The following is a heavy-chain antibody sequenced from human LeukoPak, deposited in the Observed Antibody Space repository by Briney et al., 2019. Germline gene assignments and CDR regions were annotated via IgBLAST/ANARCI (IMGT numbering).Heavy chain of an antibody. CDR1: GGSFSGYY. CDR3: ARVHCTGWNNYYYYGMDV. Sequence: SETLSLTCAVHGGSFSGYYWSWIRQPPGKELEWIGEINHSGSTNYNPSLKSRVTISVDTSKNQFSLKLSSVTAADTAVYYCARVHCTGWNNYYYYGMDVWGQGTTVTVSS. V-gene: IGHV4-34*01. J-gene: IGHJ6*02. CDR2: INHSGST. D-gene: IGHD1/OR15-1a*01.